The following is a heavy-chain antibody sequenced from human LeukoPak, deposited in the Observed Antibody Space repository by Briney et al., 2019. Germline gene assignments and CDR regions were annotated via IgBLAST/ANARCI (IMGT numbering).Heavy chain of an antibody. Sequence: PSETLSLTCSLSGGSISTYYWSWIRQPPGRGLEWIGCVYHTGRTTYDQSLRSRVTISVDASRNQFSLDLKSVTAEDTALYYCARGYYGPGYYFDSWGQGILVAVSS. CDR1: GGSISTYY. CDR3: ARGYYGPGYYFDS. CDR2: VYHTGRT. D-gene: IGHD3-10*01. J-gene: IGHJ5*01. V-gene: IGHV4-59*01.